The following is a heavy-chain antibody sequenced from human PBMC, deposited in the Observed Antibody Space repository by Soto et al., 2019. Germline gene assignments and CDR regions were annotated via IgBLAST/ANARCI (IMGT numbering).Heavy chain of an antibody. V-gene: IGHV1-18*01. Sequence: ASVKVSCKTSGYTFTSYDINWVRQATGQGLEWMGWISAYNGNTNHAQKLQGRVTMTTDTSTSTAYMELRSLRSDDTAVYYCARDLRVTRIRYFDWPIGYWGQGTLVTVSS. CDR2: ISAYNGNT. CDR3: ARDLRVTRIRYFDWPIGY. J-gene: IGHJ4*02. CDR1: GYTFTSYD. D-gene: IGHD3-9*01.